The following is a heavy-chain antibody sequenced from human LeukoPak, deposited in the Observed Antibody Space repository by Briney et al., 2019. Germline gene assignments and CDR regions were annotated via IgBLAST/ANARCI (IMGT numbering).Heavy chain of an antibody. Sequence: GGSLRLSCAASGFSFSSYGMHWVRQAPGKGLEWVAFIRYDGSNKYYADSVKGRFTISRDNSKNTLYLQMNSLRAEDTVVYYCAKGGIVATPFDYWGQGTLITVSS. D-gene: IGHD5-12*01. CDR3: AKGGIVATPFDY. V-gene: IGHV3-30*02. CDR2: IRYDGSNK. J-gene: IGHJ4*02. CDR1: GFSFSSYG.